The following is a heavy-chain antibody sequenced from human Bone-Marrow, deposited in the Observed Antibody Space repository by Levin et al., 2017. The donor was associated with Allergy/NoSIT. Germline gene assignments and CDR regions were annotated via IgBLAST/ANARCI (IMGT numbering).Heavy chain of an antibody. CDR1: GFTLSGEF. V-gene: IGHV3-66*01. Sequence: GESLKISCTVSGFTLSGEFMTWVRQAPGKGLEWVSVIYNGGTTYYTASVKGRFTISRDNTTNTVYLQMNSLRVEDTAVYYCARVDWATVDLDDFNGFDIWGQGTKVTVSS. CDR2: IYNGGTT. J-gene: IGHJ3*02. D-gene: IGHD3-9*01. CDR3: ARVDWATVDLDDFNGFDI.